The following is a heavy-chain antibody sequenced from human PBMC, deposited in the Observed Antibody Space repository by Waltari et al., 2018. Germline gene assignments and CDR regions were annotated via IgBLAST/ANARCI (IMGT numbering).Heavy chain of an antibody. CDR3: ARKHGDYGVDVDI. D-gene: IGHD4-17*01. J-gene: IGHJ3*02. V-gene: IGHV1-46*01. CDR1: GYTFTSYN. CDR2: INPSDGST. Sequence: QVQLVRSGAEVKKPGASVRVCCKASGYTFTSYNLHWVRRAPGQWLEWMGIINPSDGSTRNDQKFQRRRTMTRDTSTSTVYMELRSLRSEDTTVYYCARKHGDYGVDVDIWGQGTMVTVSS.